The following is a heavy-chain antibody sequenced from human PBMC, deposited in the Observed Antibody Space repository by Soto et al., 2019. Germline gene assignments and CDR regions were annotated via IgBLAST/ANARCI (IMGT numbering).Heavy chain of an antibody. CDR1: GGTFSSYT. CDR2: IIPILGIA. J-gene: IGHJ6*03. Sequence: SVKVSCKASGGTFSSYTISWVRQAPGQGLEWMGRIIPILGIANYARKFQGRVTITADKSTSTAYMELSSLRSEDTAVYYCARDLVVVVAASPHYYYMVGWGKGTTVTVSS. V-gene: IGHV1-69*04. D-gene: IGHD2-15*01. CDR3: ARDLVVVVAASPHYYYMVG.